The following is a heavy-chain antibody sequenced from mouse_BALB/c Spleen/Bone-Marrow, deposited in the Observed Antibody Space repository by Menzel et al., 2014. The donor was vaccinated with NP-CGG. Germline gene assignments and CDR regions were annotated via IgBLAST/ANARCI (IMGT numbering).Heavy chain of an antibody. D-gene: IGHD2-14*01. Sequence: EVQLQQSEAELVKPGASVKLSCTASGFNIKDTYMHWVKQRPEQGLEWIGRIDPANGNIKYDPKFQGKATITADTSSNTAYLQLSSLTSEDTAVYYCASYRYAWYFDVWGAGTTVTVSS. CDR2: IDPANGNI. CDR3: ASYRYAWYFDV. CDR1: GFNIKDTY. J-gene: IGHJ1*01. V-gene: IGHV14-3*02.